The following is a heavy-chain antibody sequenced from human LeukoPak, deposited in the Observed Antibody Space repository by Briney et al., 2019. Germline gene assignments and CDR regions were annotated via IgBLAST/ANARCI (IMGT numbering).Heavy chain of an antibody. J-gene: IGHJ6*03. V-gene: IGHV1-2*02. CDR3: ARVHENYIDWDYYYYMDV. D-gene: IGHD3-9*01. CDR1: GYTFTGYY. Sequence: ASVKVSCKASGYTFTGYYMHWVRQAPGQGLEWMGWINPNSGGTNYAQKFQGRVTMTRDTSISTAYMELSRLRSDDTAVYYCARVHENYIDWDYYYYMDVWGKGTTVTVSS. CDR2: INPNSGGT.